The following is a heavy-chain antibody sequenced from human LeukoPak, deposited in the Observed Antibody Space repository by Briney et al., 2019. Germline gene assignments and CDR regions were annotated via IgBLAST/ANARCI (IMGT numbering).Heavy chain of an antibody. D-gene: IGHD3-10*01. CDR1: GFTFSNYG. CDR2: ISYDGSNK. J-gene: IGHJ4*02. V-gene: IGHV3-30*03. CDR3: AGGSGSPLDY. Sequence: GGSLRLSCAASGFTFSNYGMHWVRQAPGKGLEWVAVISYDGSNKYYADSVKGRFTTSRDNSKNTLFLQMNSLRADDTAVYSCAGGSGSPLDYWGQGTLVTVSS.